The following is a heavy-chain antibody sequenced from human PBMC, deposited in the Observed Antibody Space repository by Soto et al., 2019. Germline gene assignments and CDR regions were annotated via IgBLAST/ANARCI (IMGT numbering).Heavy chain of an antibody. CDR1: GFTFSSYG. CDR2: ISYDGSNK. J-gene: IGHJ5*02. CDR3: AKDGLELFHWFDP. Sequence: GSLRLSCAASGFTFSSYGMHWVRQAPGKGLEWVAVISYDGSNKYYADSVKGRFTISRDNSKNTLYLQMNSLRAEDTAVYYCAKDGLELFHWFDPWGQGTLVTVSS. D-gene: IGHD1-7*01. V-gene: IGHV3-30*18.